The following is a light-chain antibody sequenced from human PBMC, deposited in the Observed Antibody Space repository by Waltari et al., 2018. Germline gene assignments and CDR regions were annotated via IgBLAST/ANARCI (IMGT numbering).Light chain of an antibody. CDR3: QRYDNLPMFA. CDR2: DAS. Sequence: IQLTQSPSSLSPSVGDRVTITCPASQDITNYLNWYQQKTGKAPKLLIHDASKLESGVPSRFSGSQSGPYFTLTITSLQPEDIATYYCQRYDNLPMFAFGPGTKVDIK. CDR1: QDITNY. J-gene: IGKJ3*01. V-gene: IGKV1-33*01.